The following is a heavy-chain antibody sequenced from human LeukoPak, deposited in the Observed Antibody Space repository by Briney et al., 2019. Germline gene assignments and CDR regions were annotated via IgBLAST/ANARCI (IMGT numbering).Heavy chain of an antibody. CDR3: ARDGIAAAGRLYNWFDP. CDR2: INPSGGIT. CDR1: GYTFTSYY. J-gene: IGHJ5*02. Sequence: ASVKVSCKASGYTFTSYYMHWVRQAPGQGLEWMGIINPSGGITSYAQKFQDRVTMTRDTSTSTVYMELSSLRSEDTAVYYCARDGIAAAGRLYNWFDPWGQGTLVTVSS. V-gene: IGHV1-46*01. D-gene: IGHD6-13*01.